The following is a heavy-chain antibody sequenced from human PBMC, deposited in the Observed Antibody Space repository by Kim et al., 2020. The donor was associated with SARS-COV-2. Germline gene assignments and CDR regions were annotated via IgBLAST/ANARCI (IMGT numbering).Heavy chain of an antibody. CDR3: ARDGYFGVAVSNGMDV. J-gene: IGHJ6*02. V-gene: IGHV3-33*05. CDR1: GFTFSSYG. D-gene: IGHD3-3*01. Sequence: GGSLRLSCAASGFTFSSYGMHWVRQAPGKGLEWVAVISYHGSNKYYADSVKGRFTISSDNSKNTLYLQMNSLRAEDTAVYYCARDGYFGVAVSNGMDVWGQGTTVTVSS. CDR2: ISYHGSNK.